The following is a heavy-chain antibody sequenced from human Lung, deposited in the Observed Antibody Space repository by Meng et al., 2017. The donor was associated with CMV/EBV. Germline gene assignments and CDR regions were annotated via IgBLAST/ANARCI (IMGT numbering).Heavy chain of an antibody. CDR3: ARHQNGGTYPLDY. CDR1: GGSISTYY. Sequence: QLQLQESGPGLVKPSETLSLTCPVSGGSISTYYWSWIRQPPGKGLEWIGNNYYSGSTNYNPSLASRVTISVDSSKNQFSLKLSSVTAADTAVYYCARHQNGGTYPLDYWGQGTLVTVSS. CDR2: NYYSGST. V-gene: IGHV4-59*08. J-gene: IGHJ4*02. D-gene: IGHD3-16*02.